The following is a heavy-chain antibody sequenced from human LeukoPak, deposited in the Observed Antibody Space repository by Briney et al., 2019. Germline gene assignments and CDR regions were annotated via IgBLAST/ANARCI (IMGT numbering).Heavy chain of an antibody. CDR2: IKQDGSEK. V-gene: IGHV3-7*01. J-gene: IGHJ4*02. Sequence: GGSLRLSCAAPGFTFSSYWMSWVRQAPGKGLEWVANIKQDGSEKYYVDSVKGRFTISRDNAKNSLYLQMNSLRAEDTAVYYCAREGTYYDFWSGYYYEDYWGQGTLVTVSS. CDR3: AREGTYYDFWSGYYYEDY. CDR1: GFTFSSYW. D-gene: IGHD3-3*01.